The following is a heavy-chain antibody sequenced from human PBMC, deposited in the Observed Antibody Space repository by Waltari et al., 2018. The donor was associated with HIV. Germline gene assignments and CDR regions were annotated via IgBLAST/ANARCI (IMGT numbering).Heavy chain of an antibody. CDR2: ISSSSSTI. Sequence: EVQLVESGGGLVQPGGSLRLSCAASGFTFSIYSMNWVRQAPWNGFVCVSYISSSSSTIYYADSVKGRFTISRDNAKNSLYLKMNSLRDEDTAVYYCASGVVAINEEDHWGQGTLVTVSS. D-gene: IGHD2-2*01. J-gene: IGHJ4*02. CDR1: GFTFSIYS. V-gene: IGHV3-48*02. CDR3: ASGVVAINEEDH.